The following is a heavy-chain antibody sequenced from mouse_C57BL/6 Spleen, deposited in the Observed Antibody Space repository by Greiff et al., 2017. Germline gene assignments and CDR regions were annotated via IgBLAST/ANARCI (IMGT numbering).Heavy chain of an antibody. CDR3: ARYFDV. CDR2: IYPGSGST. V-gene: IGHV1-55*01. J-gene: IGHJ1*03. CDR1: GYTFTSYW. Sequence: QVHVKQPGAELVKPGASVKMSCKASGYTFTSYWISWVKQRPGQGLEWIGDIYPGSGSTNYNEKFKSKATLTVDKSSSTAYMHLSSLTSEDSAVYYCARYFDVWGTGTTVTVSS.